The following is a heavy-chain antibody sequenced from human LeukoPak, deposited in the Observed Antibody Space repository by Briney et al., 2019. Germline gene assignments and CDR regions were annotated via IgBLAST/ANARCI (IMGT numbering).Heavy chain of an antibody. Sequence: KPSETLSLTCTVSGGSIRSSSYYWGWIRQSPEKGLEWIGSISYSGSTYYNPSLKSRVTISVDTSKNQFSLKLSSVTAADTAVYYCARHDHHSSSWYYFDYWGQGTLVTVSS. V-gene: IGHV4-39*01. D-gene: IGHD6-13*01. J-gene: IGHJ4*02. CDR1: GGSIRSSSYY. CDR3: ARHDHHSSSWYYFDY. CDR2: ISYSGST.